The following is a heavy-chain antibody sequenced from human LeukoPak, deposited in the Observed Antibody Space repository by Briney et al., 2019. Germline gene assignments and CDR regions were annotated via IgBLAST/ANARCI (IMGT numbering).Heavy chain of an antibody. J-gene: IGHJ4*02. Sequence: GGSLRLSCAASGFSFSEYSMNWVRRAPGKGLEWVSNIRGSSSAMNYADSVKGRFTISRDNAKNSLYLEMSSLRAEDTAVYYCARDRDWPFDYWGQGTLVTVSS. CDR1: GFSFSEYS. CDR3: ARDRDWPFDY. V-gene: IGHV3-48*04. D-gene: IGHD3-9*01. CDR2: IRGSSSAM.